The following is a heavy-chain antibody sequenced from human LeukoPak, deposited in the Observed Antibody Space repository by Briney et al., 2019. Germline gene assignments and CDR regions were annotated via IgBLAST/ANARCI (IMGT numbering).Heavy chain of an antibody. Sequence: GRSLRLSCAASGFTFSNYGMHWVRQAPGKGLEWVTFIRYDGSNKYSADSVKGRFTISRDNSRNTLYPQMNSLRPEDTAVYYCAKGLGYNWNFDAFDIWGQGTMVTVSS. CDR3: AKGLGYNWNFDAFDI. CDR2: IRYDGSNK. J-gene: IGHJ3*02. CDR1: GFTFSNYG. D-gene: IGHD1-1*01. V-gene: IGHV3-30*02.